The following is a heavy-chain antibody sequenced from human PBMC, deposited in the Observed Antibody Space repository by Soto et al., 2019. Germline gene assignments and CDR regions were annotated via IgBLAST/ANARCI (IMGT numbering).Heavy chain of an antibody. V-gene: IGHV4-59*08. Sequence: QVQLQESGPGLVKPSETLSLTCTVSGGSISSYYWSWIRQPPGKGLEWIGYIYYSGSTNYNPSLKSRVTISVDTSKNQFSLKLSSVTAADTAVYYCARHDYGDYVDYWGQGTLVTVSS. J-gene: IGHJ4*02. CDR3: ARHDYGDYVDY. CDR1: GGSISSYY. D-gene: IGHD4-17*01. CDR2: IYYSGST.